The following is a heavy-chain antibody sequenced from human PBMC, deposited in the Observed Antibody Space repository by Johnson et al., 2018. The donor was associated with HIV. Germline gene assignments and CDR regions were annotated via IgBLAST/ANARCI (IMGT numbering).Heavy chain of an antibody. CDR2: IKQDGSEK. CDR3: ATAPYYDFWSGPDAFDI. Sequence: VQLVESGGGLVQPGGSLRLSCAASGFTVSSNYMSWVRQAPGKGLEWVANIKQDGSEKYYVDSVKGRFTISRNNAKNSLYLQMNSLRAEDTAVYYCATAPYYDFWSGPDAFDIWGQGTMVTVSS. D-gene: IGHD3-3*01. J-gene: IGHJ3*02. CDR1: GFTVSSNY. V-gene: IGHV3-7*03.